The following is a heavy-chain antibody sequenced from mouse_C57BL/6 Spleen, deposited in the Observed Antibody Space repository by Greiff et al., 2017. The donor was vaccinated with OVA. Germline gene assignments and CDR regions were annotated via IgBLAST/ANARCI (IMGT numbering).Heavy chain of an antibody. Sequence: QVQLQQPGAELVRPGSSVKLSCKASGYTFTSYWMHWVKQRPIQGLEWIGNIDPSDSDTHYNQKFKDKATLTVDKSSSTAYMQLSSLTSEDSAVYYCARSLYYGSRGDYYAMDYWGQGTSVTVSS. J-gene: IGHJ4*01. V-gene: IGHV1-52*01. D-gene: IGHD1-1*01. CDR3: ARSLYYGSRGDYYAMDY. CDR2: IDPSDSDT. CDR1: GYTFTSYW.